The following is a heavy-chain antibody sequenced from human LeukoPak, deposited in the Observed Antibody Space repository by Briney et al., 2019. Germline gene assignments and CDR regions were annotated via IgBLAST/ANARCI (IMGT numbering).Heavy chain of an antibody. CDR1: GYSISGGYY. CDR3: ARDPDSYYGSGLQGAFDI. CDR2: IYHSGIT. V-gene: IGHV4-38-2*02. D-gene: IGHD3-10*01. Sequence: SETLSLTCIVSGYSISGGYYWDWIRQPPGKGLEWIGSIYHSGITYYNPSLKSRVTISVDTSKNQFSLKLSSVTAADTAVYYCARDPDSYYGSGLQGAFDIWGQGTMVTVSS. J-gene: IGHJ3*02.